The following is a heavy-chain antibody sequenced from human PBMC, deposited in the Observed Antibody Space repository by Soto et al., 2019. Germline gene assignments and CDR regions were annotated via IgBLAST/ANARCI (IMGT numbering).Heavy chain of an antibody. D-gene: IGHD6-13*01. Sequence: GGSLRLSCAASGFTFSSYAMNWVRQAPGKGLEWVSSITGIGATTYYADSVKGRFTISRDNSKNTLYLQMNSLRGEDTALYYCAKSAGSWSRCYYGMDVWGQGTTVTVSS. V-gene: IGHV3-23*01. CDR1: GFTFSSYA. J-gene: IGHJ6*02. CDR3: AKSAGSWSRCYYGMDV. CDR2: ITGIGATT.